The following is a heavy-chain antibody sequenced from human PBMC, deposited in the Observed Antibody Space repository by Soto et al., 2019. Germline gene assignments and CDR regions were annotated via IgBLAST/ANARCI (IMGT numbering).Heavy chain of an antibody. CDR3: ARYRRSLAYVGSYYFDN. Sequence: GESLKISCKGSGYSFTSYWIGWVRQMPGKGLEWMVIIYPGDSDTRYSPSFQGQVNISAYKSISTTYLQWISLKASDPAMYYCARYRRSLAYVGSYYFDNWGQGTLVTVSS. CDR1: GYSFTSYW. CDR2: IYPGDSDT. V-gene: IGHV5-51*01. D-gene: IGHD2-15*01. J-gene: IGHJ4*02.